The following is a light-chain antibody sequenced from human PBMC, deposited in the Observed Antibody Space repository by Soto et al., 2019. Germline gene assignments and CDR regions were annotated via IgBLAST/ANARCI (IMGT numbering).Light chain of an antibody. CDR1: QSVSSSY. Sequence: EIVLTQSPGTLSLSPGEIATLSCRASQSVSSSYLAWYQQKPGQAPRLLIYGASSRATGIPDRFSGSGSGTGFTLTISRLEPGDFVVYYCQQYGSSAGLFDRGPELEI. V-gene: IGKV3-20*01. J-gene: IGKJ1*01. CDR3: QQYGSSAGL. CDR2: GAS.